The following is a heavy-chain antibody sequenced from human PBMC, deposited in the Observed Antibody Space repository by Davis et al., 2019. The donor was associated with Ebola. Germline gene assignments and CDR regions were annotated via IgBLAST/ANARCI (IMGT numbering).Heavy chain of an antibody. J-gene: IGHJ4*02. V-gene: IGHV4-59*12. D-gene: IGHD4-23*01. Sequence: MPSETLSLTCTVSGGSLKSYYWSWIRQPPGKGLEWIGHTYHSGSTNYNPYPESRVTISVDTSKNQFSLKLSSVTAADTAVYYCARGRLRWERVYDYWGQGTLVTVSS. CDR1: GGSLKSYY. CDR3: ARGRLRWERVYDY. CDR2: TYHSGST.